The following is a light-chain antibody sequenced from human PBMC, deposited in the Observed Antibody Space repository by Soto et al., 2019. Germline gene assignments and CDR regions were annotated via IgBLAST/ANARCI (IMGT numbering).Light chain of an antibody. CDR1: QSISNS. Sequence: EIVLTQSPATLSLSPGERATLSCRASQSISNSLAWYQQKPGQAPRLLIFDASNMATDIPARFSGSGSGTDFTLIISSLQPEDFAVYYCQQRAGWPLTFGGGTKVEIK. V-gene: IGKV3-11*01. CDR2: DAS. CDR3: QQRAGWPLT. J-gene: IGKJ4*01.